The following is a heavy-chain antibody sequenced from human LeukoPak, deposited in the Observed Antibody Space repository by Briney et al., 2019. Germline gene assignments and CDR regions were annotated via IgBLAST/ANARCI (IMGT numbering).Heavy chain of an antibody. V-gene: IGHV3-11*01. Sequence: GGSLRLSCAASGFTFSDYYMSWIRQAPGKGLEWVSYISSSGSTIYYADSVKGRFTISRDNAKNSLYLQMNSLRAEDTAVYYCAKDLRAFFNSLGYFDYWGQGTLVTVSS. J-gene: IGHJ4*02. CDR2: ISSSGSTI. D-gene: IGHD5-18*01. CDR3: AKDLRAFFNSLGYFDY. CDR1: GFTFSDYY.